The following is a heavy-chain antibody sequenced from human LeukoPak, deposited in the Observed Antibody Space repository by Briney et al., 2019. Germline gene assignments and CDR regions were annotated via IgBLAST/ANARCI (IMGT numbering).Heavy chain of an antibody. CDR1: GGSISSGGYY. CDR2: IYYSGNT. Sequence: SQTLSLTCTVSGGSISSGGYYWGWIRQQRWKGLEWIAYIYYSGNTYYNPSLKSRVTIVVDTSKNQFSLKLSSVTAADTAVYYCARGYCSSASCSPPYNWFDPWGQGTLVTVSS. V-gene: IGHV4-31*03. CDR3: ARGYCSSASCSPPYNWFDP. J-gene: IGHJ5*02. D-gene: IGHD2-2*01.